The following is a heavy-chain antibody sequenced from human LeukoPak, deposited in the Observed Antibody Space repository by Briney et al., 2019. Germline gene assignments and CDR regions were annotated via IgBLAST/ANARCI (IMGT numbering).Heavy chain of an antibody. D-gene: IGHD3-16*01. Sequence: GVSLRLSCAASGFTFSSCGMHWVRQAPGKGLEWVAFIRYDGSNKYYADSVKGRFTISRDNSKNTLYLQMNSLRAEDTAVYYCAKDAWGGKHFDYWGQGTLVTVSS. CDR2: IRYDGSNK. V-gene: IGHV3-30*02. CDR1: GFTFSSCG. CDR3: AKDAWGGKHFDY. J-gene: IGHJ4*02.